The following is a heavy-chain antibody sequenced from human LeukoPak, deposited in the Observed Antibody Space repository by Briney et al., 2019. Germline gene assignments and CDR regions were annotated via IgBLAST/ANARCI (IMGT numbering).Heavy chain of an antibody. CDR2: IYYSVST. J-gene: IGHJ4*02. CDR1: GGSISSGGYS. D-gene: IGHD3-3*01. CDR3: ATQLTYYDFWSGYYTNDY. Sequence: PSETLSLTCTVSGGSISSGGYSWSWIRQHPGKGLEWIGYIYYSVSTYYNTSIKSRVTISVGTSKNQFSLKLSSVTAADTAVYYCATQLTYYDFWSGYYTNDYWGQGTLVTVSS. V-gene: IGHV4-31*03.